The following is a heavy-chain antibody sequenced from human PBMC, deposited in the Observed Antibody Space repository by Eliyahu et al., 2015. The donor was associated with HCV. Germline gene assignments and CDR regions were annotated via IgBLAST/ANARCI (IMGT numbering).Heavy chain of an antibody. Sequence: QLQLQESGPGLVKPSETLSLTCTVSGGSISSXSYYWGWTRQPPGKGLEWIGSIXYSGSTYYNPSLKSRVTISVDTSKNQFSLKLSSVTAADTAVYYCARHRRGHLWFGESNPDASAFDPWGQGTLVTVSS. CDR3: ARHRRGHLWFGESNPDASAFDP. CDR2: IXYSGST. CDR1: GGSISSXSYY. D-gene: IGHD3-10*01. V-gene: IGHV4-39*01. J-gene: IGHJ5*02.